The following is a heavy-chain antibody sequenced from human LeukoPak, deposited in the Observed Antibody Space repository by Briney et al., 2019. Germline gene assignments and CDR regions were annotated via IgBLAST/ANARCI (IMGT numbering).Heavy chain of an antibody. Sequence: GGSLRLSCAASGFTFSSYGMHWVRQAPGKGLEWVAFIRYDGSKKYYADSVKGRFTISRDNSKNMLYLQMNSLRAEDTAVYYCAKDGLSPPYFDYWGQGTLVTVSS. CDR2: IRYDGSKK. CDR3: AKDGLSPPYFDY. V-gene: IGHV3-30*02. J-gene: IGHJ4*02. CDR1: GFTFSSYG. D-gene: IGHD3-16*01.